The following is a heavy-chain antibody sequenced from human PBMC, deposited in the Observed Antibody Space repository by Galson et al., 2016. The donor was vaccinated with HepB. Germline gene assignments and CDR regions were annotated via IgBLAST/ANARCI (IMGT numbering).Heavy chain of an antibody. CDR1: GFTFGDYA. CDR2: IRSETYGGTT. J-gene: IGHJ4*02. D-gene: IGHD4-11*01. Sequence: SLRLSCATSGFTFGDYAMSWFRQAPGKGLEWVGFIRSETYGGTTEYAASVKARFTISRDDSKSFAYLQMSSLNTGDTAVYYWTRGTPDYRPYYVDYWGQGTLVTVSS. CDR3: TRGTPDYRPYYVDY. V-gene: IGHV3-49*03.